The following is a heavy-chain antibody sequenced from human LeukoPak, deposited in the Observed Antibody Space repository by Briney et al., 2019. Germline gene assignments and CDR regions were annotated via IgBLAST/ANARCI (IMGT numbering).Heavy chain of an antibody. CDR2: IRSEANSYAT. CDR1: GFTFSGFA. Sequence: PGGSLRLSCAASGFTFSGFAIHWVRQASGKGLEWVGRIRSEANSYATTYAASVKGRFTISRDDTKNTAYLQMNSLKIEDTAVYYCTFRRGGEASDYWGQGTLVTVSS. J-gene: IGHJ4*02. V-gene: IGHV3-73*01. CDR3: TFRRGGEASDY.